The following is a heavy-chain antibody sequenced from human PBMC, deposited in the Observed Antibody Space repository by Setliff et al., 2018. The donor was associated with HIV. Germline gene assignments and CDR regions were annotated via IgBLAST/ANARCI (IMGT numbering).Heavy chain of an antibody. V-gene: IGHV1-8*01. CDR1: EYSFTSYD. J-gene: IGHJ6*03. D-gene: IGHD7-27*01. Sequence: GASVKVSCKPSEYSFTSYDINWVRQATGQGLEWMGWLNPNSHNTGYAQKFQGRVAMTWDTSISTAYMVLSNLKSEDTAVYYCARAATPNWGYHYYYYMDVWGKGTTVTVSS. CDR2: LNPNSHNT. CDR3: ARAATPNWGYHYYYYMDV.